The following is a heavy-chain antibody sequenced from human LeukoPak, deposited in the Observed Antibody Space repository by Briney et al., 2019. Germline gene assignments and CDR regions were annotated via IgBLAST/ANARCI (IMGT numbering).Heavy chain of an antibody. CDR2: INHSGCT. D-gene: IGHD6-13*01. CDR3: ARGSRRSPMIAASSTYYYYYMDV. CDR1: GGSFSGYY. J-gene: IGHJ6*03. V-gene: IGHV4-34*01. Sequence: MTSETLSLTCAVYGGSFSGYYWSWIRQPPGKGLEWIGEINHSGCTNYNPSLKRRVTISVDTSKNQFYLRLRSVTAADTAVYYCARGSRRSPMIAASSTYYYYYMDVWDKGTTVTVSS.